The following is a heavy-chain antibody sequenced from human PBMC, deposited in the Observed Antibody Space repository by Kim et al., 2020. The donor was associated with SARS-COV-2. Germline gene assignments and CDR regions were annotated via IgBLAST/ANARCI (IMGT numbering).Heavy chain of an antibody. J-gene: IGHJ6*02. D-gene: IGHD3-10*01. CDR2: ILHDGSNE. V-gene: IGHV3-30*18. Sequence: GGSLRLSCAASGYSFRDHGMHWVHQAPGKGLEWVAGILHDGSNEYYADSVKGRFTISRDNSKNTLYLQMNSLRAEDTAVYYCAKDQGGFYYGSGSYNGMDVWGQGTTVTVSS. CDR1: GYSFRDHG. CDR3: AKDQGGFYYGSGSYNGMDV.